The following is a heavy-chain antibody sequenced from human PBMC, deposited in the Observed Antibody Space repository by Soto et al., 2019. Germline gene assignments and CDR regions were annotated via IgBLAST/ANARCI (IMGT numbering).Heavy chain of an antibody. CDR3: ARYMMGVATISI. J-gene: IGHJ3*02. Sequence: SETLSLTCTVSGGSISRSTYYWGWIRQPPGKGLEWIGSMYYSGSTYYNPSLKSRVTISVDASKNQFSLKLSSVTAADTAVYFCARYMMGVATISIWGQGTMVTVSS. D-gene: IGHD5-12*01. V-gene: IGHV4-39*01. CDR1: GGSISRSTYY. CDR2: MYYSGST.